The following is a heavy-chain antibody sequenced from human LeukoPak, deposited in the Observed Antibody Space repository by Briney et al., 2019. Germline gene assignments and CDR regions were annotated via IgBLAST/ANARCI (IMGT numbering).Heavy chain of an antibody. CDR2: ISGYNGNT. CDR3: ARDCGYQCLFDY. Sequence: GASVKVSCKAAGYTFTNYGISLVRQARGQGLEWMGWISGYNGNTNYAQKSQGRVTMTTDTSTNAAHMELRSLRSDDTAVYYCARDCGYQCLFDYWGQGTLVTVSS. D-gene: IGHD5-12*01. CDR1: GYTFTNYG. V-gene: IGHV1-18*01. J-gene: IGHJ4*02.